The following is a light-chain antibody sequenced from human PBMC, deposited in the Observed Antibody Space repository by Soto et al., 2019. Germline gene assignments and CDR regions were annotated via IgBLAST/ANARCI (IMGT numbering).Light chain of an antibody. CDR3: QQRSNWPST. CDR2: DAS. Sequence: EIGLTQSPVTLSLSPGERATLSCRASQSVSSYLAWYQQKPGQAPRLLIYDASNRATGIPARFSGSGSGTDFTLTISSLEPEDFAVYYCQQRSNWPSTFGGGTKVDIK. CDR1: QSVSSY. V-gene: IGKV3-11*01. J-gene: IGKJ4*01.